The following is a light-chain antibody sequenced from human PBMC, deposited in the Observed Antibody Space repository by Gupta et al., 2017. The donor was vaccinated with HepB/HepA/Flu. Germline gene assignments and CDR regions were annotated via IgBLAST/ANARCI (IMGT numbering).Light chain of an antibody. J-gene: IGKJ1*01. CDR3: QQYNNWPPWT. CDR1: QSMNNK. V-gene: IGKV3-15*01. Sequence: EIVMTQSPATLSVSPGERVTLSCRASQSMNNKLAWYQQRPGQAPRLLLYDVSTRVTGIPARFSGSGSGTEFTLTISSRQSEDFAVYYCQQYNNWPPWTFGQGTTVEMK. CDR2: DVS.